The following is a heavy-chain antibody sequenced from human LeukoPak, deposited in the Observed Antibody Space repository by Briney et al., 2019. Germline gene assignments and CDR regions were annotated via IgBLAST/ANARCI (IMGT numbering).Heavy chain of an antibody. D-gene: IGHD2-8*01. CDR1: GFTFSSYA. CDR3: ATQGVLDFDY. Sequence: PGGPLRLSCAASGFTFSSYAMSWVRQAPGKGLEWVSAISGSGGSTYYADSVKGRFTISRDNAKNSLYLQMNSLRAEDTAVYYCATQGVLDFDYWGQGTLVTVSS. J-gene: IGHJ4*02. CDR2: ISGSGGST. V-gene: IGHV3-23*01.